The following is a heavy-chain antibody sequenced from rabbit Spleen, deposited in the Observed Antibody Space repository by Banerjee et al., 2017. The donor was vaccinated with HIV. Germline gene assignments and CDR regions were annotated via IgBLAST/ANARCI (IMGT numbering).Heavy chain of an antibody. J-gene: IGHJ4*01. Sequence: QEQLEESGGDLVKPEGTLTLTCTASGFSFSGDYYMCWVRQAPGKGLEWIACIDADTNSACYASRAKGRFTISKTSSTTATLQMTSLTAADTATYFCARTHSSSGVYSFNLWGPGTLVTVS. D-gene: IGHD1-1*01. CDR3: ARTHSSSGVYSFNL. CDR2: IDADTNSA. V-gene: IGHV1S45*01. CDR1: GFSFSGDYY.